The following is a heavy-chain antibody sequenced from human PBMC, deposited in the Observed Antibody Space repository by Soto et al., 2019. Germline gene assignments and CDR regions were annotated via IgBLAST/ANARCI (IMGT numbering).Heavy chain of an antibody. CDR3: ARSYYDSSGYYSIDY. CDR2: IYYSGST. D-gene: IGHD3-22*01. J-gene: IGHJ4*02. V-gene: IGHV4-59*01. Sequence: PSETLSLTCTVSGGSISSYYWSWIRQPPGKGLEWIGYIYYSGSTNYNPSLKSRVTISVDTSKNQFSLKLSSVTAADTAVYYCARSYYDSSGYYSIDYWGQGTLVTVS. CDR1: GGSISSYY.